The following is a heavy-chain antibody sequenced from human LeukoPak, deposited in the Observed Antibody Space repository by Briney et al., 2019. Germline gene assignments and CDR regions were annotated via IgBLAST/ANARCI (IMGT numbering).Heavy chain of an antibody. J-gene: IGHJ5*02. Sequence: KPSETLSLTCTVSGGSISSYYWSWIRQPPGKGLEWIGNIYYSGSTNYNPSLKSRVTISVDTSKSHFSLKLSSVTAADTAVYYCARAHVQWLVPRWFDPWGQGTLVTVSS. CDR1: GGSISSYY. CDR2: IYYSGST. CDR3: ARAHVQWLVPRWFDP. D-gene: IGHD6-19*01. V-gene: IGHV4-59*01.